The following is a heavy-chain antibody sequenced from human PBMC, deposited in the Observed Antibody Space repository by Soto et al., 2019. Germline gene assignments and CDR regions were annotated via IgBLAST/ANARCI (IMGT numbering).Heavy chain of an antibody. CDR1: GFTFSSYA. CDR2: ISYDGSNK. D-gene: IGHD3-22*01. CDR3: ARGYHYYDSSGYLDY. Sequence: GGSLRLSCAASGFTFSSYAMHWVRQAPGKGLEWVAVISYDGSNKYYADSVKGRFTISRDNSKNTLYLQMNSLRAEDTAVYYCARGYHYYDSSGYLDYWGQGTLVTVS. V-gene: IGHV3-30-3*01. J-gene: IGHJ4*02.